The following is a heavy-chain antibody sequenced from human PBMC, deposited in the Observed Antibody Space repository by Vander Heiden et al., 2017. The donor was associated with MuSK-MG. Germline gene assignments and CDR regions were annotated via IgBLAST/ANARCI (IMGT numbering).Heavy chain of an antibody. D-gene: IGHD5-12*01. V-gene: IGHV3-23*01. Sequence: EVQLLESGGGLVQPGGSLRLSCAASGVTFSSYAMSWVRQAPGKGLEWVSAISGSGGSTYYADSVKGRFTISRDNSKNTLYLQMNSLSAEDTAVYYCAKAWDIVADGYYGRDVWGQGTTGTVSS. J-gene: IGHJ6*02. CDR3: AKAWDIVADGYYGRDV. CDR1: GVTFSSYA. CDR2: ISGSGGST.